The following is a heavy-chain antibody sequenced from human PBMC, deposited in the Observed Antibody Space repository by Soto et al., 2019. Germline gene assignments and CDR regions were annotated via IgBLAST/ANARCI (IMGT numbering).Heavy chain of an antibody. CDR2: INHSGST. J-gene: IGHJ6*02. D-gene: IGHD4-17*01. CDR3: ERLVTVTPYYYGMDV. CDR1: GGSFSGYY. V-gene: IGHV4-34*01. Sequence: PSETLSLTCAVYGGSFSGYYWSWIRQPPGKGLEWIGEINHSGSTNYNPSLKSRVTISVDTSKNQFSLKLSSVTAADTAVYYCERLVTVTPYYYGMDVWGQGTTVTVSS.